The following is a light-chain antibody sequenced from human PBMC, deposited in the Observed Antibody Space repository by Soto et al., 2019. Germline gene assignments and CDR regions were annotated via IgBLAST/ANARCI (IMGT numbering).Light chain of an antibody. CDR1: QIIVYSSNNKNS. CDR2: WAS. Sequence: DIVMTQSPDSLAVSLGERATINCKSSQIIVYSSNNKNSLSWFQQKPGRPPKLLIYWASTRESGVPDRFSGSGSGTYFTLTISSLQAEDVAVYYCQQYYSAPYTFGQGTKLEIK. CDR3: QQYYSAPYT. J-gene: IGKJ2*01. V-gene: IGKV4-1*01.